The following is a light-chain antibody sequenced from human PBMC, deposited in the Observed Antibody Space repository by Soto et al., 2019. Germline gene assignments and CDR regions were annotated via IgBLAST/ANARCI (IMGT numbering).Light chain of an antibody. CDR2: GVS. J-gene: IGKJ2*01. Sequence: EIVLTQSPATLSVSLGEGATLSCRASQSVGSKLAWYQQKPGQAPRLLIFGVSTRANGVPARFSGSGSGTDFSLTIRSLESEDFAVYYCQQYSDWPPEYPFGQGTKLDIK. CDR3: QQYSDWPPEYP. CDR1: QSVGSK. V-gene: IGKV3-15*01.